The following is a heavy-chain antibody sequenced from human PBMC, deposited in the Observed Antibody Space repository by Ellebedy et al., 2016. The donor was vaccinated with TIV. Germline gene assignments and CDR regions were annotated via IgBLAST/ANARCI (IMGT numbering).Heavy chain of an antibody. V-gene: IGHV1-69*13. Sequence: SVKVSCXASGGTFNNYAVSWVRQAPGQGLEWMGGLIPSFGAPNYAPKFQGRVTITADGYTTTAYMELSSLTSEDTAVYYCMTRSGGDFDYWGQGTLVTVSS. CDR3: MTRSGGDFDY. D-gene: IGHD2-21*01. CDR1: GGTFNNYA. J-gene: IGHJ4*02. CDR2: LIPSFGAP.